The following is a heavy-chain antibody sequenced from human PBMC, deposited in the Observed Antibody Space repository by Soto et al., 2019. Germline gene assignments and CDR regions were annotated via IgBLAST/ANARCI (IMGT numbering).Heavy chain of an antibody. Sequence: SGKVCYNPCGGTFSRYAISLGRQAPGQGLEWMGGIIPIFGTANYAQKFQGRVTITADESTSTAYMELSSLRSEDTAVYYCATAFGGGKLDYWGQGTLVTVSS. V-gene: IGHV1-69*13. CDR1: GGTFSRYA. CDR2: IIPIFGTA. J-gene: IGHJ4*02. D-gene: IGHD2-15*01. CDR3: ATAFGGGKLDY.